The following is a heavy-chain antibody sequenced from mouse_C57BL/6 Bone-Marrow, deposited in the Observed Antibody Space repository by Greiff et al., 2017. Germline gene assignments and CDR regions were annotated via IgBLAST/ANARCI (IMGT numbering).Heavy chain of an antibody. Sequence: VQLQQSGAELARPGASVKLSCKASGYTFTSYGISWVKQRTGQGLAWIGEHYPRSGNTYSIEEFQGKATLTADNSSSTAYMELRSLTSEDSAFYFCAILGFYAMDYWGQGSLVTVSS. CDR3: AILGFYAMDY. CDR1: GYTFTSYG. J-gene: IGHJ4*01. CDR2: HYPRSGNT. V-gene: IGHV1-81*01.